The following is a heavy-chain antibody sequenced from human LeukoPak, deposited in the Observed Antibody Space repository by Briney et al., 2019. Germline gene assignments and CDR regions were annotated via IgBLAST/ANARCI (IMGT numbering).Heavy chain of an antibody. J-gene: IGHJ4*02. CDR3: LRGDRRDY. CDR1: GFTSNTYS. Sequence: PGGSLRLSCEASGFTSNTYSMNWARQAPGKGLEWVSSIDSSGDYMFYADSVKGRFIISRDNAKDSLYLQMNSLRVEDTAVYYCLRGDRRDYWGQGTLVTVSS. V-gene: IGHV3-21*06. CDR2: IDSSGDYM.